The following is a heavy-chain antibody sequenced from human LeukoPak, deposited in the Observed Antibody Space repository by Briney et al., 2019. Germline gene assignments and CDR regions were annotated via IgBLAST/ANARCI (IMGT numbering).Heavy chain of an antibody. CDR2: INHSGST. CDR1: GGSFSGYY. Sequence: SETLSLTCAVYGGSFSGYYWSWIRQPPGKGLEWIGEINHSGSTNYNPSLKSRVTISVDTSKNQFSLKLSSVTAADTAVYYCARGLNYVVYWGQGTLVTVSS. CDR3: ARGLNYVVY. V-gene: IGHV4-34*01. D-gene: IGHD3-10*02. J-gene: IGHJ4*02.